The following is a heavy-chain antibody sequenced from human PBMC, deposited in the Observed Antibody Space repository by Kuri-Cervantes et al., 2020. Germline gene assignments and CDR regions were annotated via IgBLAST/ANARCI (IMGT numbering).Heavy chain of an antibody. CDR3: AGGEYSSGWYVYFDY. CDR2: INYSGST. J-gene: IGHJ4*02. V-gene: IGHV4-61*01. Sequence: GSLRLSCTVSDGSVSSGSYYWSWIRQPPGKGLELIGYINYSGSTNYNPSLKSRVTISVDTAKNQFSLKLSSVTDADTAVYYCAGGEYSSGWYVYFDYWGQGTLVTVS. D-gene: IGHD6-19*01. CDR1: DGSVSSGSYY.